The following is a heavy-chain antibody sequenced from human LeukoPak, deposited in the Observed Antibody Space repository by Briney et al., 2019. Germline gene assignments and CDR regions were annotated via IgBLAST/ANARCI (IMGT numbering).Heavy chain of an antibody. CDR2: INPSGGST. J-gene: IGHJ1*01. D-gene: IGHD6-19*01. CDR1: GYTFTTYY. CDR3: ARVGSGWSEYFEH. Sequence: GASVKVSCKASGYTFTTYYIHWVRQAPGQGLEWMGKINPSGGSTRYAQKFQGRVTMTRDTSTSTVYMELSSLRSEDTAVYYCARVGSGWSEYFEHWGQGTLVTVSS. V-gene: IGHV1-46*01.